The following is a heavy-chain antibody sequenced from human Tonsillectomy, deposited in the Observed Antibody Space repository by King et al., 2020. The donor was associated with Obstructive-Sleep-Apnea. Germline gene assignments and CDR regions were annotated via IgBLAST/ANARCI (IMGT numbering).Heavy chain of an antibody. CDR1: GFTFSTSG. CDR3: AKVRDIVVVVAATNFDY. D-gene: IGHD2-15*01. CDR2: IRFDGSNQ. V-gene: IGHV3-30*02. Sequence: VQLVESGGGVVQPGGSLRLSCAASGFTFSTSGMHWVRQAPGKGLEWVAFIRFDGSNQYYADSLKGRFTIYSANYRNMLYLQMNSLRTEDTAVYYCAKVRDIVVVVAATNFDYWGQGTLVTVSS. J-gene: IGHJ4*02.